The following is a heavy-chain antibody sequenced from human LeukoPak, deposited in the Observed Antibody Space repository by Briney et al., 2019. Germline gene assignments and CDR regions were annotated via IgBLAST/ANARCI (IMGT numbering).Heavy chain of an antibody. J-gene: IGHJ4*02. D-gene: IGHD3-22*01. CDR1: GGSFSGYY. CDR2: INHSGST. V-gene: IGHV4-34*01. Sequence: SETLSLTCAVYGGSFSGYYWSWIRQPPGKGLEWIGEINHSGSTNYNPSLKSRVTISVDTSKDQFSLKLSSVTAADTAVYYCAAGLLPPDYWGQGTLVTVSS. CDR3: AAGLLPPDY.